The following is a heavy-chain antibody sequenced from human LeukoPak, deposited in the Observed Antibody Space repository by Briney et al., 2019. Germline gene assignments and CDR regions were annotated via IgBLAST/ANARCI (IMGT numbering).Heavy chain of an antibody. CDR3: ARDVSHRHLDY. V-gene: IGHV3-66*01. Sequence: GGSLRLSCAAFGLTVSTNYISWVRQAPGKGLEWVSVIYFDGGPYYAESVKGRFTISRDISQNTVYLQMNSLRAEDTAVYYCARDVSHRHLDYWGQGTLVTVSS. CDR1: GLTVSTNY. D-gene: IGHD2/OR15-2a*01. J-gene: IGHJ4*02. CDR2: IYFDGGP.